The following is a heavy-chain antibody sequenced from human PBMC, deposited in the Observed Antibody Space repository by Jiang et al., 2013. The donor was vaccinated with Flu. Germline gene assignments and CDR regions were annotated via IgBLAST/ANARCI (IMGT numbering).Heavy chain of an antibody. J-gene: IGHJ4*02. CDR2: ISHDGSNK. CDR3: AKALGSHTTGWYPGDY. D-gene: IGHD6-19*01. Sequence: SCAASGFTFSIYGMHWVRQAPGKGLEWVAVISHDGSNKYYTDSVKGRFTISRDNSKNTLYLQMNSLRPEDTAVYYCAKALGSHTTGWYPGDYWGQGTLVIVSS. CDR1: GFTFSIYG. V-gene: IGHV3-30*18.